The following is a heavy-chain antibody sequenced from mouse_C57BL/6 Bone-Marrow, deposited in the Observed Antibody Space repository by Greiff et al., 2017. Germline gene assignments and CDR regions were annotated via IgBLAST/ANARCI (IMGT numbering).Heavy chain of an antibody. Sequence: QVHVKQSGAELARPGASVKMSCKASGYTFTSYTMHWVKQRPGQGLEWIGYINPSSGYTKYNQKFKDKATLTADKSSSTAYMQLSILTSEDSAVYYCARSGYDCFYYAMDYWGQGTSVTVSS. D-gene: IGHD2-4*01. CDR2: INPSSGYT. J-gene: IGHJ4*01. V-gene: IGHV1-4*01. CDR1: GYTFTSYT. CDR3: ARSGYDCFYYAMDY.